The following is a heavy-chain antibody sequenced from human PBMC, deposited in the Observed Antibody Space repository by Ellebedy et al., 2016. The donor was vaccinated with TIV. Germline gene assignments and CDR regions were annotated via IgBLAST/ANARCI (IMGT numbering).Heavy chain of an antibody. CDR1: GGSVSSDSYY. J-gene: IGHJ4*02. CDR2: IYNSAGT. V-gene: IGHV4-61*01. CDR3: VSSEAYYDTTGYYRDY. Sequence: GSLRLSCTVSGGSVSSDSYYWSWIRQPPGKGLEWIGYIYNSAGTNYNPSLKSRVTISLDTSKNQLSLRLTSVTAADTALYYCVSSEAYYDTTGYYRDYWGQGTLVTVSS. D-gene: IGHD3-22*01.